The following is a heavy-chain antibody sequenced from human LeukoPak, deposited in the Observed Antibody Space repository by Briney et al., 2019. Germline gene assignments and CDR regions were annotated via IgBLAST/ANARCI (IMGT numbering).Heavy chain of an antibody. J-gene: IGHJ4*02. CDR2: IKGDGSEK. CDR1: GFTFSTYW. D-gene: IGHD1-26*01. V-gene: IGHV3-7*01. Sequence: GGSLRLSCAASGFTFSTYWMSWVRQAPGKGLEWVADIKGDGSEKNYVGSVKGRFTISRDNAKNSLYLQMNSLRAEDTAVYYCAKDSPFGGNWGQGTLVTVSS. CDR3: AKDSPFGGN.